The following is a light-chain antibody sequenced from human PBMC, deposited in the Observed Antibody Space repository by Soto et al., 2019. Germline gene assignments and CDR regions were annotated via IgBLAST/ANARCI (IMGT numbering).Light chain of an antibody. V-gene: IGLV1-51*01. CDR1: SSNIGNNY. J-gene: IGLJ3*02. Sequence: QSVLTQPPSVSGAPGQTVTISCSGSSSNIGNNYVSWYQQLPGTAPKLLIYDNNKRPSGIPARFSGSKSGTSATLGITGLAAGDEADYYCGTWDSSLSAGVFGGGTKLTVL. CDR2: DNN. CDR3: GTWDSSLSAGV.